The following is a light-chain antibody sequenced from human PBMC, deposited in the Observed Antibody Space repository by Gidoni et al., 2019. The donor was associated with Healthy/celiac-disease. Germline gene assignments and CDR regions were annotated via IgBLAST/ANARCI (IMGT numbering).Light chain of an antibody. CDR3: QQRSNWPLT. CDR1: QSVSSY. CDR2: DAS. J-gene: IGKJ3*01. V-gene: IGKV3-11*01. Sequence: EIVLTQSPATLSLSPGERATLSCRASQSVSSYLAWYQQKPVQAPRLLIYDASHRATGIPARFSGSGSGTDFTLTISSLEPEDFAVYYCQQRSNWPLTFGPGTKVDIK.